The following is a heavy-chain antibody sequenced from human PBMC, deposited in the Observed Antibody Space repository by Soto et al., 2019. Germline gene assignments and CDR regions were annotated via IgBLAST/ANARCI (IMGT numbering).Heavy chain of an antibody. CDR1: GFTFSSYG. CDR2: VPYDGSNK. V-gene: IGHV3-30*18. J-gene: IGHJ6*02. D-gene: IGHD3-10*01. Sequence: PGGSLRLSCAASGFTFSSYGMHWVRQAPGKGLEWVAVVPYDGSNKYYADSVKGRFTISRDNSKNTLNLQMNSLRAEDTAVYYRAKGKGMNYYYGLDVWGQGTTVTVSS. CDR3: AKGKGMNYYYGLDV.